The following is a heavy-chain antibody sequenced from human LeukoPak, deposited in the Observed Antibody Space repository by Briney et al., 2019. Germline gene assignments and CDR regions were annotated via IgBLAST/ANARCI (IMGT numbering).Heavy chain of an antibody. V-gene: IGHV4-34*01. CDR1: GGSFSGYY. D-gene: IGHD6-19*01. Sequence: SETLSLTCAVYGGSFSGYYWSWIRQPPRKGLEWIGEINHSGSTNYNPSLKSRVTISVDTSKNQFSLKLSSVTAADTAVYYCARSDSSGWFNYWGQGTLVTVSS. CDR2: INHSGST. CDR3: ARSDSSGWFNY. J-gene: IGHJ4*02.